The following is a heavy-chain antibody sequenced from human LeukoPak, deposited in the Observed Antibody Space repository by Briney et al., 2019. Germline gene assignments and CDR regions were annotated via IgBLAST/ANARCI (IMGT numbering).Heavy chain of an antibody. CDR3: ARIGAVAGTEVFYYGMDV. CDR1: GGSIGSYY. Sequence: SETLSLTCTVSGGSIGSYYWSWIRQPPGKGLEWIGYIYYSGSTNYNPSLKSRVTISVDTSKNQFSLKLSSVTAADTAVYYCARIGAVAGTEVFYYGMDVWGQGTTVTVSS. J-gene: IGHJ6*02. CDR2: IYYSGST. V-gene: IGHV4-59*08. D-gene: IGHD6-19*01.